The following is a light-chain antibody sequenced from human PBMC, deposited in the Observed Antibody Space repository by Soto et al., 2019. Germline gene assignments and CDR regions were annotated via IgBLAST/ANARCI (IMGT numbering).Light chain of an antibody. J-gene: IGKJ2*01. CDR1: QPIGGDY. CDR2: GVS. V-gene: IGKV3-20*01. Sequence: VLTQSPDIVSMSRGGRATISCRASQPIGGDYLAWYQQRPGQAPRLLMFGVSTRAAGISDRFSGTGSGTDFNLTINSPEPEDVAGYYCQHYGSWYSFGQGTQVEI. CDR3: QHYGSWYS.